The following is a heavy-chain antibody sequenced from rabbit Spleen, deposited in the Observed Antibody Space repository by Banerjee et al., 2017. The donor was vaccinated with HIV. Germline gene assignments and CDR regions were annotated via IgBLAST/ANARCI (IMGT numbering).Heavy chain of an antibody. CDR2: IYTSSSAST. V-gene: IGHV1S40*01. J-gene: IGHJ4*01. D-gene: IGHD1-1*01. CDR3: ARDLTSVVGWNFNL. Sequence: QSLEESGGDLVKPGASLTLTCTASGFDLSDYYYIYWVRQAPGKGLEWIGCIYTSSSASTYYASWAKGRFTISKASSTTVTLQMTSLTAADTATYFCARDLTSVVGWNFNLWGQGTLVTVS. CDR1: GFDLSDYYY.